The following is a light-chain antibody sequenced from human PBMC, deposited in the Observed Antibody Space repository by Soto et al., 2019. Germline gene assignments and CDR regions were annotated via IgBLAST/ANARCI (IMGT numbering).Light chain of an antibody. Sequence: PGERATVSCRASQSLNSNLAWYQQKPGQAPRLLIIGASERVTTIPARFSGSGSGTEFTLSNSSLQSDDLAVYYCQQYGSSLITFGQGTRLEIK. J-gene: IGKJ5*01. CDR3: QQYGSSLIT. CDR1: QSLNSN. V-gene: IGKV3-15*01. CDR2: GAS.